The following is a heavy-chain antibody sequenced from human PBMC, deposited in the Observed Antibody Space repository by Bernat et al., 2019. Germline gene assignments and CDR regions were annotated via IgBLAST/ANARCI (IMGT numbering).Heavy chain of an antibody. CDR1: GFTFSSYE. Sequence: EVQLVESGGGLVQPGGSLRLSCAASGFTFSSYEMNWVRQAPGKGLEWVSYISSSGSTIYYADSVKGRFTISRDNAKNSLYLQMNSLRAEDTAVYYCAREMYSSSSHAFDIWGQGTMVTVSS. CDR3: AREMYSSSSHAFDI. J-gene: IGHJ3*02. D-gene: IGHD6-6*01. V-gene: IGHV3-48*03. CDR2: ISSSGSTI.